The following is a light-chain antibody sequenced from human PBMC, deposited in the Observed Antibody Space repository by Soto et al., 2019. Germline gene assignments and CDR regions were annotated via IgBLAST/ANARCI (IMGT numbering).Light chain of an antibody. CDR3: QQYDYLPYT. Sequence: DIQMTQSPSSLSASVGARVTITCQASQDIKRNMTWFQQRPGEAPQLLIYDASKLETGVPSRFSGGGSGTDFTFTITSLQPEDVATYFCQQYDYLPYTFGQGTKLEIK. V-gene: IGKV1-33*01. CDR1: QDIKRN. CDR2: DAS. J-gene: IGKJ2*01.